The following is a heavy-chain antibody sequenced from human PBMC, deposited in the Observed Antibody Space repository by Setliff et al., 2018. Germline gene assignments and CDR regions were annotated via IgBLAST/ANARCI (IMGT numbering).Heavy chain of an antibody. Sequence: ASVKVSCKASGYTFTTYSIHWMRQAPGQGLEWMGWINPNAGNINYIQKFQGRVTMTRDTSISTAYMEFRRLKSDDTAVYYCARGEHIVSGDFYHYIDVWGKGTTVTVSS. D-gene: IGHD2-15*01. J-gene: IGHJ6*03. V-gene: IGHV1-2*02. CDR2: INPNAGNI. CDR1: GYTFTTYS. CDR3: ARGEHIVSGDFYHYIDV.